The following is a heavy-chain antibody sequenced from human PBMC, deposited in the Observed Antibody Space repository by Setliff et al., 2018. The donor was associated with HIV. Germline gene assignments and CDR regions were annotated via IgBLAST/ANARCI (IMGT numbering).Heavy chain of an antibody. CDR1: GFTFSSYS. J-gene: IGHJ4*02. Sequence: GGSLRLSCAASGFTFSSYSMNWVRQAPGKGLEWVSSISSSSSYIYYADSVKGRFTISRDNAKNSLYLQMNSLRAEDTAVYFCARVPYSSSWDDYWGQGTLVTVSS. V-gene: IGHV3-21*01. D-gene: IGHD6-13*01. CDR3: ARVPYSSSWDDY. CDR2: ISSSSSYI.